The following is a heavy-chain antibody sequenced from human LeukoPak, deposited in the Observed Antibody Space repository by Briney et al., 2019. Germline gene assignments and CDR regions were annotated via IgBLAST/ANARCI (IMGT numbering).Heavy chain of an antibody. V-gene: IGHV3-30*18. CDR2: ISYDGSNK. J-gene: IGHJ4*02. CDR3: AKELLGYCSGGSCYGLGFDY. Sequence: GGSLRLSCAASGFTFSSYGMHWVRQAPGKGLEWVAVISYDGSNKYYADSVKGRFTISRDNSKNTLYLQMNSLRAEDTAVYYCAKELLGYCSGGSCYGLGFDYWGQGTLVTVSS. D-gene: IGHD2-15*01. CDR1: GFTFSSYG.